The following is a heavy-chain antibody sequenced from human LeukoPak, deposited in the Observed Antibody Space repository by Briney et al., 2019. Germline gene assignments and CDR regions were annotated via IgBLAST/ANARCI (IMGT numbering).Heavy chain of an antibody. D-gene: IGHD3-22*01. CDR2: IHHSGST. CDR3: ARGIPGYFGTSGYYYEY. Sequence: PSETLSLTCAVSGDSISSNYWWTWVRQPPGKGLEWIGEIHHSGSTNYSPSLKSRATISVDYSRNQFSLGLSSATAADTAVYYCARGIPGYFGTSGYYYEYWGQGTLVTVSS. J-gene: IGHJ4*02. V-gene: IGHV4-4*02. CDR1: GDSISSNYW.